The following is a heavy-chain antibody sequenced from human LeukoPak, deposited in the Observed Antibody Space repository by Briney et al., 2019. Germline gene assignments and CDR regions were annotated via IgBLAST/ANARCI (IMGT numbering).Heavy chain of an antibody. CDR1: GFTFSSYS. CDR3: ARDEPYGSGSPPLD. CDR2: ISSGSSTT. V-gene: IGHV3-48*04. J-gene: IGHJ4*02. D-gene: IGHD3-10*01. Sequence: GGSLRLSCAASGFTFSSYSMNWVRQAPGKGLEWVLYISSGSSTTYYADSVKGRFTISRDNAENSVYLQMNTLRVEDTAVYYCARDEPYGSGSPPLDWGQGTLVTVSP.